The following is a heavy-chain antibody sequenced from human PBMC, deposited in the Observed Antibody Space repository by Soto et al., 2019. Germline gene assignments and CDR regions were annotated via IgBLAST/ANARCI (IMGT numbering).Heavy chain of an antibody. Sequence: QVQLVESGGGLVKPGGSLRLSCAASGFTFSDYCMSWIRQAPGKGLEWVSFISSSGSTIYYADSVKGRFTISRDNAKNSLYLHMNSLRAEDTAVYYCARDRLRMAAATTSNSDYWGQGTLVTVST. CDR3: ARDRLRMAAATTSNSDY. D-gene: IGHD2-15*01. V-gene: IGHV3-11*01. CDR2: ISSSGSTI. CDR1: GFTFSDYC. J-gene: IGHJ4*02.